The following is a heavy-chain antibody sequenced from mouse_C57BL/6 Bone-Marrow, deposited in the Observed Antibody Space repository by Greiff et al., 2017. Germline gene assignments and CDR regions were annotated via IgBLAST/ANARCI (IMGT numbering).Heavy chain of an antibody. D-gene: IGHD1-1*02. Sequence: QVQLQQPGAELVKPGASVKLSCKASGYTFTSYWMQWVKQRPGQGLEWIGEIDPSDSYTNYNQKFKGKATLTVDTSSSTAYMQLSSLTSEDSAVYYCAREGGLHYYAMDYWGQGTSVTVSS. CDR3: AREGGLHYYAMDY. V-gene: IGHV1-50*01. CDR2: IDPSDSYT. CDR1: GYTFTSYW. J-gene: IGHJ4*01.